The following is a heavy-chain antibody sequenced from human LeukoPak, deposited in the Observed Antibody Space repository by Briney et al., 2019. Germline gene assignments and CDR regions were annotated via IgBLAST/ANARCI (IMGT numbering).Heavy chain of an antibody. D-gene: IGHD3-10*01. CDR3: AKVTMVRGVTQSGDY. V-gene: IGHV3-74*01. CDR2: INSDGGST. Sequence: GGSLRLSCAASGFTLSSYWMHWVRQAPGKGLVWVSGINSDGGSTRYADSVKGRFTISRDNSKNTLYLQMNSLRAEATAVYYCAKVTMVRGVTQSGDYWGQGTLVTVSS. J-gene: IGHJ4*02. CDR1: GFTLSSYW.